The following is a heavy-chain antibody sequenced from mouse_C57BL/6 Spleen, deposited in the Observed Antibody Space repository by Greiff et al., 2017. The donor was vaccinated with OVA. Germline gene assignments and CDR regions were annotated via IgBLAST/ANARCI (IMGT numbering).Heavy chain of an antibody. J-gene: IGHJ1*03. Sequence: VQLQQPGAELVMPGASVKLSCKASGYTFTSYWMHWVKQRPGQGLEWIGEIDPSDSYTNYNQKFKGKSTLTVDKSSSTAYMQLSSLTSEDSAVYDCAGLRRSEGWYFEVWGTGTTVTVSS. CDR2: IDPSDSYT. CDR1: GYTFTSYW. D-gene: IGHD1-2*01. CDR3: AGLRRSEGWYFEV. V-gene: IGHV1-69*01.